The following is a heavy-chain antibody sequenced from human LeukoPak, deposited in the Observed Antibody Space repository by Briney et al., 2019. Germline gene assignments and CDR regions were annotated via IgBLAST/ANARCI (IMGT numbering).Heavy chain of an antibody. J-gene: IGHJ4*02. CDR2: VYHSGST. D-gene: IGHD3-9*01. Sequence: SETLSLTCTVSGYSISSNYYWGWIRQPPGKGLEWIGTVYHSGSTYYNPSLKSRVTISVDTSKNQFSLKLSSVTAADTAVYYCARDRLLRYFDWLFLLDYWGQGTPVTVSS. CDR1: GYSISSNYY. V-gene: IGHV4-38-2*02. CDR3: ARDRLLRYFDWLFLLDY.